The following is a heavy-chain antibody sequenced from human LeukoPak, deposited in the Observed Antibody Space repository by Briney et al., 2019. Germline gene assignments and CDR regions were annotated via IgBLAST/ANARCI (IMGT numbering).Heavy chain of an antibody. D-gene: IGHD2/OR15-2a*01. J-gene: IGHJ4*02. Sequence: PSETLSLTCAVYGGSFSGYYWSWIRQPPGKGLEWIGEINHSGSTNYNPSLKSRVTISVDTSKNQFSLNLGSVTAADTAVYYCVRHFYFAFDNWGQGTLVTVSS. V-gene: IGHV4-34*06. CDR3: VRHFYFAFDN. CDR1: GGSFSGYY. CDR2: INHSGST.